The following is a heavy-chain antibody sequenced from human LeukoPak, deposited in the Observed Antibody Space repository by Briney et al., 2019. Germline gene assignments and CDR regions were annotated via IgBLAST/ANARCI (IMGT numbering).Heavy chain of an antibody. V-gene: IGHV3-64D*06. Sequence: GGSLRLSCSASGFTFSSYAMHWVRQAPGKGLEYVSAISSNGGSTYYADSVKGRFTISRDNSKNALYLQMSSLRAEDTAVYYCVKEGRYYVLRYFDWLPDYWGQGTLVTVSS. D-gene: IGHD3-9*01. CDR1: GFTFSSYA. J-gene: IGHJ4*02. CDR3: VKEGRYYVLRYFDWLPDY. CDR2: ISSNGGST.